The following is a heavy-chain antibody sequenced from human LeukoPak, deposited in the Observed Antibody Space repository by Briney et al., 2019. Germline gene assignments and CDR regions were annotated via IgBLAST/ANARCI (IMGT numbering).Heavy chain of an antibody. CDR3: AKGPYGSGSYPYWYFDL. Sequence: GGSLRLSCAASGFTFSSYWMTWVRQAPGKGLEWVSIMTSTGAAKLYADSAKGRFTISRDNPKDTLYLQMNSLRAEDTAVYYCAKGPYGSGSYPYWYFDLWGRGTLVTVSS. V-gene: IGHV3-23*01. J-gene: IGHJ2*01. D-gene: IGHD3-10*01. CDR1: GFTFSSYW. CDR2: MTSTGAAK.